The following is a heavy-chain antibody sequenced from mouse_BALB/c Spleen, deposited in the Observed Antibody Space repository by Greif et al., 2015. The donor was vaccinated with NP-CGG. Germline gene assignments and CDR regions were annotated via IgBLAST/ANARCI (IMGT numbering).Heavy chain of an antibody. Sequence: QVQLQQSGPELVKPGASVKISCKASGYTFTDYYINWVKQKPGQRLEWIGWIYPGSGNTKYNEKFKGKATLTVDTSSSTAYMQFSSLTSEDTAVYFCARRTGTEAMDYWGQGTSVTVSS. CDR1: GYTFTDYY. CDR3: ARRTGTEAMDY. CDR2: IYPGSGNT. V-gene: IGHV1-84*02. D-gene: IGHD4-1*01. J-gene: IGHJ4*01.